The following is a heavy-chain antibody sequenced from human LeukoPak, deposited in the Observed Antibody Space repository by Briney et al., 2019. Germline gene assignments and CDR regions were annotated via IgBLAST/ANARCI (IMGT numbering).Heavy chain of an antibody. Sequence: PGGSLRLSCAAPGFTFSSYAMSWVRQAPGKGLEWVSAISGSGGSTYYADSVKGRFTISRDNSKNTLYLQMNSLRAEDTAVYYCAKLEDIVVVVAATGSGHAFDIWGQGTMVTVSS. V-gene: IGHV3-23*01. CDR3: AKLEDIVVVVAATGSGHAFDI. CDR1: GFTFSSYA. CDR2: ISGSGGST. J-gene: IGHJ3*02. D-gene: IGHD2-15*01.